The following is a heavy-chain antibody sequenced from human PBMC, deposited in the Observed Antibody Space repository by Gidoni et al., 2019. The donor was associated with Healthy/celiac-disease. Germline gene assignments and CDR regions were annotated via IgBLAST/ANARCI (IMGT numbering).Heavy chain of an antibody. Sequence: EVQLVESGGGLVKPGGSLSLSCAASGFTFSSYSMNWVRQAPGKGLEWVSSISSSSSYIYYADSVKGRFTISRDNAKNSLYLQMNSLRAEDTAVYYCARGGYSSSWSFFDYWGQGTLVTVSS. J-gene: IGHJ4*02. CDR3: ARGGYSSSWSFFDY. CDR2: ISSSSSYI. CDR1: GFTFSSYS. D-gene: IGHD6-13*01. V-gene: IGHV3-21*01.